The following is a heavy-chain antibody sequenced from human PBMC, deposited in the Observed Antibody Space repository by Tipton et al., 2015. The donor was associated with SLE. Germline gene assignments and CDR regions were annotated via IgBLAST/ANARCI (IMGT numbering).Heavy chain of an antibody. CDR1: GGSFSGYY. CDR2: INHSGST. CDR3: ARGKDYDFWSGYYRRDASDI. J-gene: IGHJ3*02. V-gene: IGHV4-34*01. D-gene: IGHD3-3*01. Sequence: LRLSCAVYGGSFSGYYWSWIRQPPGKGLEWIGEINHSGSTNYNPSLKSRVTISIDTSKNQFSLELSSVTAADTSVYYCARGKDYDFWSGYYRRDASDIWGQGTMVTVSS.